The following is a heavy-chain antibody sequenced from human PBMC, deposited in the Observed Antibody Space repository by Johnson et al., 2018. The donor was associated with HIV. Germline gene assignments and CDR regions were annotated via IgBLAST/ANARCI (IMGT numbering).Heavy chain of an antibody. V-gene: IGHV3-11*04. Sequence: QMQLVESGGGLVQPGGSLRLSCAASGITFSDYYMSWIRQAPVKGLEWVSYISSSGSTIYYADSVKGRFTISRDNAKNSLYLQMNSLRAEDTAVYFCARSPQIVVVTSVHDAFDIWGQGTRVIVSS. CDR2: ISSSGSTI. CDR3: ARSPQIVVVTSVHDAFDI. CDR1: GITFSDYY. J-gene: IGHJ3*02. D-gene: IGHD2-21*02.